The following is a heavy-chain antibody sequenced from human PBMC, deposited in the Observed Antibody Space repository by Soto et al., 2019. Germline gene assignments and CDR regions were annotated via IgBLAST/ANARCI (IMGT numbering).Heavy chain of an antibody. D-gene: IGHD3-10*01. V-gene: IGHV3-30*18. CDR1: GFTFSSYG. CDR3: AKDRESYYGSGSYSSFDY. J-gene: IGHJ4*02. CDR2: ISYDGSNK. Sequence: QVQLVDSGGGVVQPGRSLRLSCAASGFTFSSYGMHWVRQAPGKGLEWVALISYDGSNKYYADSVKGRFTISRDNSKNTLYLQMNSLRAEDTAVYYCAKDRESYYGSGSYSSFDYWGQGTLVTVSS.